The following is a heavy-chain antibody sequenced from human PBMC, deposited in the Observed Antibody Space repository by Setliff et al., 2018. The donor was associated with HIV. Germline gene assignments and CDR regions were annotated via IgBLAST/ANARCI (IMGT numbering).Heavy chain of an antibody. J-gene: IGHJ5*02. V-gene: IGHV4-34*01. Sequence: KTSETLSLTCAVYGGSLMGYSWSWIRQSPEKGLEWIGDINQRGSTIYNPSLKSRVTMSLDESKNQFSLKLSSVTVADTAMYYRAVRVRDEITIFEIIKTRRGWFDTWGQGTLVTVSS. CDR1: GGSLMGYS. D-gene: IGHD3-10*01. CDR2: INQRGST. CDR3: AVRVRDEITIFEIIKTRRGWFDT.